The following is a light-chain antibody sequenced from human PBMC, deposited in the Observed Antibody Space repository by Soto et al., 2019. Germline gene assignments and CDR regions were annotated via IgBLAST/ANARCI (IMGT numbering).Light chain of an antibody. CDR2: DVS. Sequence: QSALTQPASVSGSPGQSITISCTGTSSDVGGYNYVSWYQQHPGKAPKLMIYDVSNRPSGVSNRFSGSKSGNTASLTISGLQAEDEADYYCGAWDDRLTVYVFGTGTKLTVL. J-gene: IGLJ1*01. V-gene: IGLV2-14*01. CDR1: SSDVGGYNY. CDR3: GAWDDRLTVYV.